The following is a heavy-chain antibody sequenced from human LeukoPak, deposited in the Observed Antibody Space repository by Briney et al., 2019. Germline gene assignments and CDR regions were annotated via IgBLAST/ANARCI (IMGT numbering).Heavy chain of an antibody. J-gene: IGHJ2*01. CDR1: GFNFNIYA. CDR2: MSGSGGTT. D-gene: IGHD4-17*01. Sequence: GGSLRLSCAASGFNFNIYAMSWVRQAPGEGLEWVSAMSGSGGTTYYADSVKGRFTISRDNSKNTLYLQMNSLRAEDTAVYYCAKDLPTKYGDYGPHWYFDLWGRGTLVTVSS. V-gene: IGHV3-23*01. CDR3: AKDLPTKYGDYGPHWYFDL.